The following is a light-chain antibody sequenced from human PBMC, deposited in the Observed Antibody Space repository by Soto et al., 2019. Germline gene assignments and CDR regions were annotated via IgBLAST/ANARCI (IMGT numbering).Light chain of an antibody. J-gene: IGLJ2*01. Sequence: QSALTQPRSVSGSPGQSVTISCTGTSSDVGGYNYVSWYQQHPGKAPKLMIYDVSQRPSGVPDRFSGSKSGNTASLTISGLQAEDEVDYYCCSYSSSHFLFGGGTKLTVL. V-gene: IGLV2-11*01. CDR2: DVS. CDR3: CSYSSSHFL. CDR1: SSDVGGYNY.